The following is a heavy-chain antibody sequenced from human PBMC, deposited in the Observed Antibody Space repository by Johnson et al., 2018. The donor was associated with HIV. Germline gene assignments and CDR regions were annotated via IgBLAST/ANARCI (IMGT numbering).Heavy chain of an antibody. CDR3: TTPGIYYDILTGYYKAVEGDDAFDI. D-gene: IGHD3-9*01. J-gene: IGHJ3*02. Sequence: VQLVESGGGLVQPGGSLRLSCAASGFTFSSYAMHWVRQAPGKGLEWVSAISGSGGSTYYADSVTGRFTISRDNSKNTLYLQMNSLKTEDTAVYYCTTPGIYYDILTGYYKAVEGDDAFDIWGQGTMVTVSS. CDR2: ISGSGGST. V-gene: IGHV3-23*04. CDR1: GFTFSSYA.